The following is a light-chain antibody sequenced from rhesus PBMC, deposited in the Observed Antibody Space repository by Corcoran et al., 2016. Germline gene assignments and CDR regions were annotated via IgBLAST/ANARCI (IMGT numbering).Light chain of an antibody. J-gene: IGKJ1*01. CDR1: QSVSSY. Sequence: EIVLTQSPATLSLSPGERATLSCRASQSVSSYVAWYQQKPEQAPRLLSYGASIMATGIPDRFSGSGSGTDFTLIISSLEPEDVGVYYCQQYNNWKSFGQGTKVEIK. CDR2: GAS. V-gene: IGKV3S9*01. CDR3: QQYNNWKS.